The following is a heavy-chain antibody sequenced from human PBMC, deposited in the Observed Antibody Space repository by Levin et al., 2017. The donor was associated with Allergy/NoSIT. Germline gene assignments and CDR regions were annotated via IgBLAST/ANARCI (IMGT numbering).Heavy chain of an antibody. D-gene: IGHD3-10*02. V-gene: IGHV4-61*01. J-gene: IGHJ4*02. CDR3: ARDSYVSTATYYTFAN. CDR1: GASVSSSTYY. CDR2: IYYSGRT. Sequence: PSETLSLTCTVSGASVSSSTYYWSWLRQPPGMGLEWIGYIYYSGRTDYNPSLTSPVTMSPHTSTNRFSLTLRSVTAAATAVYYCARDSYVSTATYYTFANWGEGSLVTVSS.